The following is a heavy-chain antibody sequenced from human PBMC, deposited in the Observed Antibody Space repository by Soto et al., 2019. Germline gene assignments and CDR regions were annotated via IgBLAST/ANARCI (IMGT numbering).Heavy chain of an antibody. CDR1: GNSISITSDY. J-gene: IGHJ4*02. Sequence: SETLSLTCTVSGNSISITSDYWGWVRQPPGKGLEWIGSIHYSGSTHYNPSLQSRVTISGDASKKQFSLKLRSVTAADTAVYYCASTKDETSYFDYWGQGTLVTVSS. V-gene: IGHV4-39*01. CDR2: IHYSGST. CDR3: ASTKDETSYFDY. D-gene: IGHD2-8*01.